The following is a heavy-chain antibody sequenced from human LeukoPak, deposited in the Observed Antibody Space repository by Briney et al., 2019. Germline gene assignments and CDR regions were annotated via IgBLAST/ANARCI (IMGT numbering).Heavy chain of an antibody. CDR2: VSTTGGST. J-gene: IGHJ6*03. V-gene: IGHV3-23*01. CDR3: AKCSGWFVRGKDYYYYYTDV. Sequence: GGSLRLSCAASGFTLSSYAMSWVRQAPGKGLEWVSTVSTTGGSTYYADSVKGRFTISRDNSKDTLYLQMNSLRAEDTAVYYCAKCSGWFVRGKDYYYYYTDVWGKGTTVTVSS. CDR1: GFTLSSYA. D-gene: IGHD6-19*01.